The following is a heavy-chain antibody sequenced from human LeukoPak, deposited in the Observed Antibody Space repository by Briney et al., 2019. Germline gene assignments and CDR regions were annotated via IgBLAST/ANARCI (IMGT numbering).Heavy chain of an antibody. CDR1: GGSISSYY. D-gene: IGHD6-19*01. CDR3: ARSPLYSSGWYVFDY. V-gene: IGHV4-59*08. Sequence: SETLSLTCTVSGGSISSYYWSWIRQPPGKGLEWIGYIYYSGSTNYNPSLKSRVTISVDTSKNQFSLKLSSVTAADTAVYYCARSPLYSSGWYVFDYWGQGTLVTVSS. CDR2: IYYSGST. J-gene: IGHJ4*02.